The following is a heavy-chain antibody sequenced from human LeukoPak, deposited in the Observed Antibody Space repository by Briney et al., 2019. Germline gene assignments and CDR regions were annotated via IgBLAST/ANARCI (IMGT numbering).Heavy chain of an antibody. V-gene: IGHV4-39*01. J-gene: IGHJ6*02. CDR2: IYYSGST. CDR1: GGSISSSSYY. Sequence: SETLSLTCTVSGGSISSSSYYWDWIRQPPGKGLEWIGSIYYSGSTYYNPSLKSRVTISVDTSKNQFSLKLSSVTAADTAVYYCGGYRSYYYYGMDVWGQGTTVTVSS. CDR3: GGYRSYYYYGMDV. D-gene: IGHD3-22*01.